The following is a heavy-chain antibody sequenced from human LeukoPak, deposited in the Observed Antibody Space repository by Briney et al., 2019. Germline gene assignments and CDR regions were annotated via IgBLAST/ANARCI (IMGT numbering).Heavy chain of an antibody. J-gene: IGHJ5*02. CDR3: AKDPFHCSGGSCFRWFDP. V-gene: IGHV3-23*01. CDR1: GFTFSSYA. D-gene: IGHD2-15*01. Sequence: GGSLRLSCAASGFTFSSYAMSWVRQAPGKGLEWVSAISGSGGSTYYADSVKGRFTNSRDNSKNTLYLQMNSLRAEDTAVYYCAKDPFHCSGGSCFRWFDPWGQGTLVTVSS. CDR2: ISGSGGST.